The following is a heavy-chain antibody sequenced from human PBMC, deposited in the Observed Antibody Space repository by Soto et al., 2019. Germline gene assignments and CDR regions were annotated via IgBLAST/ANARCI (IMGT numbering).Heavy chain of an antibody. Sequence: QVQLVESGGGVVQPGRSLRLSCAASGFTFSSYGMHWVRQAPGKGLEWVAVIWYDGSNKYYADSVKGRFTISRDNSKNTLYLQMNSLRAEDTAVYYCARDRYSSGWYDLDYWGQGTLVTVCS. V-gene: IGHV3-33*01. D-gene: IGHD6-19*01. CDR1: GFTFSSYG. CDR2: IWYDGSNK. J-gene: IGHJ4*02. CDR3: ARDRYSSGWYDLDY.